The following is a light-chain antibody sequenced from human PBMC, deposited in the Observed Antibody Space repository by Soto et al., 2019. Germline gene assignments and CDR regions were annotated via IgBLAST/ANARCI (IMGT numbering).Light chain of an antibody. CDR2: DAS. CDR1: QGISSA. Sequence: AIQLTQSPSSLSASVGDRVTITCRASQGISSALAWYQQKPGKAPKLLIYDASSLESGVPSRFSGSGSGTDFTLTISSLQPEDFATHYCQQFNRYPITFDQEKRLEIK. CDR3: QQFNRYPIT. J-gene: IGKJ5*01. V-gene: IGKV1-13*02.